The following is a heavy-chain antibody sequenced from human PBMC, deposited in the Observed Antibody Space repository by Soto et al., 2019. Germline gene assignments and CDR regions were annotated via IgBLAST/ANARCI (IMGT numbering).Heavy chain of an antibody. CDR2: IYYSGST. V-gene: IGHV4-59*01. D-gene: IGHD4-17*01. CDR3: ARHSDGDSPNWFDP. Sequence: PSETLSLTCTVSGGSISSYYWSWIRQPPGKGLEWIGYIYYSGSTNYNPSLKSRVTISVDTSKNQFSLKLSSVTAADTAVYYCARHSDGDSPNWFDPWGQGTLVTVSS. CDR1: GGSISSYY. J-gene: IGHJ5*02.